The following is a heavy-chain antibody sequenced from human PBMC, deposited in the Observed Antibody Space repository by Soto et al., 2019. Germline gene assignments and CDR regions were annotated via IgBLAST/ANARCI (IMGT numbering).Heavy chain of an antibody. CDR2: INHSGNT. J-gene: IGHJ5*02. V-gene: IGHV4-34*01. Sequence: PSETLSLTGAVYGASLSDNYCNWLRQPPGKGLEWIGEINHSGNTNYNPSLRSRVTISIDTSKNQLSLNLRSVSAADTAVYYCARGRGEFDAWGKGTTVTVSS. D-gene: IGHD2-21*01. CDR1: GASLSDNY. CDR3: ARGRGEFDA.